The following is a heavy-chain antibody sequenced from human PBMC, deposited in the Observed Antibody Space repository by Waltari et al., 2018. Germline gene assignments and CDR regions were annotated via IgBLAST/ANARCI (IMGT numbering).Heavy chain of an antibody. CDR3: AKTLLLSLYALDV. CDR2: GSHRGNT. J-gene: IGHJ6*01. CDR1: GGPLSGHY. Sequence: QVHLQQWGAGLLKPSETLSLTCGVYGGPLSGHYWSWIRQSPGRGLGWIGEGSHRGNTTYHPSLSGRATRSVETSRSQVSLKLHSVTAADTAVYYCAKTLLLSLYALDVWGQGTTVIVSS. V-gene: IGHV4-34*02. D-gene: IGHD1-26*01.